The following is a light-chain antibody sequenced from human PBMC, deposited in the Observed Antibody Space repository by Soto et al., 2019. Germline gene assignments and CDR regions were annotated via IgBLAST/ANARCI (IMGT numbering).Light chain of an antibody. CDR3: QQYGSSGT. Sequence: EIVLTQSPGTLFFSPGERSTLSFRASQSVGSYLAWYQHKPGQAPRLLISDASNRATGIPDRFSGSGSGTDFTLTISRLEPEDFAVYYCQQYGSSGTFGQGTKVDIK. V-gene: IGKV3-20*01. CDR2: DAS. J-gene: IGKJ1*01. CDR1: QSVGSY.